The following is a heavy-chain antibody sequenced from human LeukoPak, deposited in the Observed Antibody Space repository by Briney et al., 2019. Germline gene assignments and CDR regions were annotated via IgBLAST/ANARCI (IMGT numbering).Heavy chain of an antibody. D-gene: IGHD2/OR15-2a*01. Sequence: PSETLSLTCTVSGGSLSSDYWTWIRQPPGKRLQWIGYIYYSGSTNYNPSLKSRVTISVDTSKNQFSLKLSSVTAADTAVYYCAGHHPRNTVDFWGQGTLVTVSS. J-gene: IGHJ4*02. V-gene: IGHV4-59*08. CDR2: IYYSGST. CDR3: AGHHPRNTVDF. CDR1: GGSLSSDY.